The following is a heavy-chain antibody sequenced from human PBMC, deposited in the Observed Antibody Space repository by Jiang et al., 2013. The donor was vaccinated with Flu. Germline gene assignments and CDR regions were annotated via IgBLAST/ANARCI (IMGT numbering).Heavy chain of an antibody. CDR3: ARSGDFYSTTYFDY. CDR2: ISYDGSNK. D-gene: IGHD2/OR15-2a*01. Sequence: VQLLESGGGVVQPGRSLRLSCAASGFTFSSYAMHWVRQAPGKGLEWVAVISYDGSNKYYADSVKGRFTISRDNSKNTLYLQMNSLRAEDTAVYYCARSGDFYSTTYFDYWAREPWSPSPQ. CDR1: GFTFSSYA. V-gene: IGHV3-30-3*01. J-gene: IGHJ4*02.